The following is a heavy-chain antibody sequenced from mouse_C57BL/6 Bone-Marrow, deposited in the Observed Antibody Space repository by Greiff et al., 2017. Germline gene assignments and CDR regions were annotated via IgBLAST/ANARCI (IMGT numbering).Heavy chain of an antibody. CDR3: ARDRYYYGSSRYYVDY. CDR1: GFTFSSYA. Sequence: EVKLVESGGGLVKPGGSLKLSCAASGFTFSSYAMSWVRQTPEKRLEWVATISDGGSYTYYPDNVKGRFTISRDNAKNNLYLQRSHLKSEDTAMYYCARDRYYYGSSRYYVDYWGQGTTLTVSS. D-gene: IGHD1-1*01. CDR2: ISDGGSYT. V-gene: IGHV5-4*01. J-gene: IGHJ2*01.